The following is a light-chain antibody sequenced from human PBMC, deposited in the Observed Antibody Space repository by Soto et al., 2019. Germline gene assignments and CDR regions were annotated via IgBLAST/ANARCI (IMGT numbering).Light chain of an antibody. CDR1: SSDVGGYNS. CDR3: SSYAGSNNML. Sequence: QSALTQPPSASGSPGQSVTISCTGTSSDVGGYNSVSWYQQHPGKAPKLMIYEVNKRPSGVPDRFSASKSGNTASLTVSGLQAEDEADYYCSSYAGSNNMLFGGGTKLPVL. J-gene: IGLJ2*01. CDR2: EVN. V-gene: IGLV2-8*01.